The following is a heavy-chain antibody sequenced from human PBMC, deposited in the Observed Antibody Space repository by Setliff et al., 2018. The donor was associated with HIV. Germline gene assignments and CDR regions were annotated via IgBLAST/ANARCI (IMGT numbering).Heavy chain of an antibody. CDR3: TIEGAGTIAYS. J-gene: IGHJ4*02. V-gene: IGHV4-38-2*02. CDR2: IYQSGST. D-gene: IGHD6-19*01. CDR1: GYSISSGYY. Sequence: SETLSLTCSVSGYSISSGYYWGWIRQPPGKRLECLGSIYQSGSTYSNPSLTSRLSISLDTSKNQFSLNLHSVTAADTAVYYCTIEGAGTIAYSWGQGTLVTVSS.